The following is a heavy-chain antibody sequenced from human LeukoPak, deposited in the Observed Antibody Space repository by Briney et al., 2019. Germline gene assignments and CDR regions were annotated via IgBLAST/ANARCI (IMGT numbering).Heavy chain of an antibody. J-gene: IGHJ4*02. CDR3: ARSGGAPYYYDSSGFDY. V-gene: IGHV1-8*01. D-gene: IGHD3-22*01. Sequence: ASVKVSCXASGYTFTSYDINWVRLATGQGLEWMGWMNPNSGNTGYAQKFQGRVTMTRNTSISTAYMELSSLRSEDTAVYYCARSGGAPYYYDSSGFDYWGQGTLVTVSS. CDR2: MNPNSGNT. CDR1: GYTFTSYD.